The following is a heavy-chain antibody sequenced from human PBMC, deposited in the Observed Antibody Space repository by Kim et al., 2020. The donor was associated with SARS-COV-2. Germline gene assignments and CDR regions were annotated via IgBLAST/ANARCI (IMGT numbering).Heavy chain of an antibody. D-gene: IGHD6-19*01. CDR3: ARRVNSSGWYLYYYYYGMDV. CDR2: IYYSGST. Sequence: SETLSLTCTVSGGSISSSSYYWGWIRQPPGKGLEWIGSIYYSGSTYYNPSLKSRVTISVDTSKNQFSLKLSSVTAADTAVYYCARRVNSSGWYLYYYYYGMDVWGQGTTVTVSS. CDR1: GGSISSSSYY. V-gene: IGHV4-39*01. J-gene: IGHJ6*02.